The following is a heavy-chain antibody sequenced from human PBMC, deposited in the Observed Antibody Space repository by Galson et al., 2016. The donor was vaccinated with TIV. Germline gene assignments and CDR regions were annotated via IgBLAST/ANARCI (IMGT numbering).Heavy chain of an antibody. Sequence: SCKASGYTFSNYGISWVRQAPGQGLEWMGWISAYNGHTNFAQKLQDRVTMTTDTSTTTAYVELRSLRSDDTAVYYCARDAPYTSSWSIDYWGQGSLVTVSS. J-gene: IGHJ4*02. CDR2: ISAYNGHT. D-gene: IGHD6-13*01. CDR1: GYTFSNYG. V-gene: IGHV1-18*01. CDR3: ARDAPYTSSWSIDY.